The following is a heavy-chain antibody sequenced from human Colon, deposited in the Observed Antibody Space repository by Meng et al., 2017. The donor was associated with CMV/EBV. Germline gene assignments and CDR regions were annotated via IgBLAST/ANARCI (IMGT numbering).Heavy chain of an antibody. CDR3: ASHSSYAWGSHH. CDR1: GYSFTGYY. J-gene: IGHJ1*01. Sequence: VQWVQSGAEVRMPGASVKVSCKASGYSFTGYYIHWVRQAPGQGLEWMGWMDPTTGRTDYAQKFQGTVTMTRDTSISTAYLELSRLTSDDTAVYYCASHSSYAWGSHHWGQGTLVTVSS. CDR2: MDPTTGRT. D-gene: IGHD3-16*01. V-gene: IGHV1-2*02.